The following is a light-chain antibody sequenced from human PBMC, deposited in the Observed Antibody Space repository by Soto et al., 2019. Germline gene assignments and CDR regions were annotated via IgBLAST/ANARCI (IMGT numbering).Light chain of an antibody. V-gene: IGKV3-20*01. CDR3: QQYSDYSS. J-gene: IGKJ1*01. CDR1: QSLSSIY. CDR2: GAS. Sequence: ENVLTQSPGTLSLSPGERATLSFRASQSLSSIYLAWYQQKPGQAPRLLIYGASSRATGIPDRLSGSGSGTEFTLTISSLRPEDFATYYCQQYSDYSSFGHGTKVDTK.